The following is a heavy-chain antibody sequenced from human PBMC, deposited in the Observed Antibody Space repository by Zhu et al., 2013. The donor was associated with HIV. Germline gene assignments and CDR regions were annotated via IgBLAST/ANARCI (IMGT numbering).Heavy chain of an antibody. J-gene: IGHJ6*02. CDR3: AREFTVVVAATSPNYYYYYGMDV. Sequence: QVQLVQSGAEVKKPGSSVKVSCKASGGTFSSYAISWVRQAPGQGLEWMGGIIPIFGTANYAQKFQGRVTITADESTSTAYMELSSLRSEDTAVYYCAREFTVVVAATSPNYYYYYGMDVWGQGTTVTVSS. CDR1: GGTFSSYA. V-gene: IGHV1-69*01. D-gene: IGHD2-15*01. CDR2: IIPIFGTA.